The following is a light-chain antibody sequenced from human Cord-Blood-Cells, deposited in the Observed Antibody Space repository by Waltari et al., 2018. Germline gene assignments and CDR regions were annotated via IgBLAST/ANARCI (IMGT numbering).Light chain of an antibody. Sequence: NFLLTQPHPVSASPGKTVTIPCTRSSGSIASNHVQWCQQPPGSPPTTVIYEDTQRPSGVPDRFSGSIDSSSNSASLTLSGLKTEDEADYYCQSYDSSNQVFGGGTKLTVL. CDR3: QSYDSSNQV. CDR2: EDT. V-gene: IGLV6-57*01. J-gene: IGLJ3*02. CDR1: SGSIASNH.